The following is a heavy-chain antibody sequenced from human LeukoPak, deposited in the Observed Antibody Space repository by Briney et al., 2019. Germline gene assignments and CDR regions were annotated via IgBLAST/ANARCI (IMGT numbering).Heavy chain of an antibody. CDR3: AKDLATPSGGTFDY. CDR1: FSSYA. CDR2: ITGSGGST. Sequence: FSSYAMXXVRQAPGXGXEXVXAITGSGGSTYYADSVKGRFTISRDNSKNTLYLQMNSLRAEDTAVYYCAKDLATPSGGTFDYWGQGTLVTVSS. D-gene: IGHD5-12*01. J-gene: IGHJ4*02. V-gene: IGHV3-23*01.